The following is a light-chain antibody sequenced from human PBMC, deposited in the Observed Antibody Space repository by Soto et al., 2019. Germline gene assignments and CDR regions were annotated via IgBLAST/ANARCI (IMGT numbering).Light chain of an antibody. CDR1: ISDVGGYNY. CDR3: SSYTSSSTYV. Sequence: QSVLTQPASVSGSPGQSITISCTGTISDVGGYNYVSWYQQHPGKAPKLMIYDVSNRPSGVSNRFSGSKSGNTASLTISGPQAEDEADYYCSSYTSSSTYVFGTGTKVTVL. V-gene: IGLV2-14*03. CDR2: DVS. J-gene: IGLJ1*01.